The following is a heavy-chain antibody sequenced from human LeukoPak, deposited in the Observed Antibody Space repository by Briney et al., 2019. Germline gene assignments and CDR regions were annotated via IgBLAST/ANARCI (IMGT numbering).Heavy chain of an antibody. Sequence: ASVKVSCKASGYTFTSYAMHWVRRAPGQRLEWMGWINAGNGNTKYSQKFQGRVTITRDTPASTAYMELSSLRSEDTAVYYCARDADTAMLYFDYWGQGTLVTVSS. V-gene: IGHV1-3*01. D-gene: IGHD5-18*01. CDR3: ARDADTAMLYFDY. J-gene: IGHJ4*02. CDR1: GYTFTSYA. CDR2: INAGNGNT.